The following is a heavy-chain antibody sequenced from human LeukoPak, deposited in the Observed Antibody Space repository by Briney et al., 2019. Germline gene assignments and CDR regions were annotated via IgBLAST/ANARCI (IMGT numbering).Heavy chain of an antibody. V-gene: IGHV1-8*01. J-gene: IGHJ4*02. D-gene: IGHD6-19*01. CDR2: MNPNSGNT. CDR1: GYTFTSYD. CDR3: ARGRRQWLGDFDY. Sequence: ASVKVSCKASGYTFTSYDINWVRQATGQGLEWMGWMNPNSGNTGYAQKFQGRVTMTRNTSISTAYMELSSLRSEDTAAYYCARGRRQWLGDFDYWGQGTLVTVSS.